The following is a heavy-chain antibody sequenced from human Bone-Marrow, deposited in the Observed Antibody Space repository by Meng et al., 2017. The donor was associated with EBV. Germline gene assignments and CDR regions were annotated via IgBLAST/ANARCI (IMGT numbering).Heavy chain of an antibody. CDR1: GGTFNSDD. D-gene: IGHD3-10*01. CDR3: ASESGRGFTPDY. CDR2: LIPMTCAP. J-gene: IGHJ4*02. V-gene: IGHV1-69*01. Sequence: QSQVVEPVAEEKKPASSVKVSCWTSGGTFNSDDVSWVRQAPGQGLEGWVGLIPMTCAPHYAQKFQGRVTITADESTSTHYLDLSNLRSDDTAMYYCASESGRGFTPDYWGQGTLVTVSS.